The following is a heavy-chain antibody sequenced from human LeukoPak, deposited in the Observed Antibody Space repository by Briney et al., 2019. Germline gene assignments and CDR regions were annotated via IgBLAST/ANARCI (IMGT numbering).Heavy chain of an antibody. V-gene: IGHV4-59*01. D-gene: IGHD3-3*01. CDR2: IYYSGST. Sequence: PSETLSLTCTVSGGSISSYYWRWLRQPPGKGLEWIGYIYYSGSTNYNPSLKSRVTISVDTSKNQFSLKLTSVTAADTAVYYCARVRILGVVIFDYWGQGTLVTVSS. J-gene: IGHJ4*02. CDR3: ARVRILGVVIFDY. CDR1: GGSISSYY.